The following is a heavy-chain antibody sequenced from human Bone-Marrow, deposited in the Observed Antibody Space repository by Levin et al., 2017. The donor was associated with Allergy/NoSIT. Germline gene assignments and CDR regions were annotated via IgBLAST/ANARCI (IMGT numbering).Heavy chain of an antibody. CDR3: ASRIPSGHDAFDI. D-gene: IGHD3-10*01. V-gene: IGHV6-1*01. CDR2: TYFRSTWYN. Sequence: PSQTLSLTCAISGDSVSSNSAAWNWIRQSPSRGLEWLGRTYFRSTWYNDYAVSVKSRITFNADTSKNQFSLHLNSMTPEDTAVYYCASRIPSGHDAFDIWGQGTMVTVSS. CDR1: GDSVSSNSAA. J-gene: IGHJ3*02.